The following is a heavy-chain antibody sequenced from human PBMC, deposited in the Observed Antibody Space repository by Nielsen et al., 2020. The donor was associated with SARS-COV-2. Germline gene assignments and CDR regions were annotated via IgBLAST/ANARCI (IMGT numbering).Heavy chain of an antibody. CDR3: TTDLHDSSGSPTPY. V-gene: IGHV3-15*01. Sequence: GGSLRLSCAASGFTFSSYEMNWVRQAPGKGLEWVGRIKSKTDGGTTDYAAPVKGRFTISRDDSKNTLYLQMNSLKTEDTAVYYCTTDLHDSSGSPTPYWGQGTLVTVSS. J-gene: IGHJ4*02. CDR2: IKSKTDGGTT. CDR1: GFTFSSYE. D-gene: IGHD3-22*01.